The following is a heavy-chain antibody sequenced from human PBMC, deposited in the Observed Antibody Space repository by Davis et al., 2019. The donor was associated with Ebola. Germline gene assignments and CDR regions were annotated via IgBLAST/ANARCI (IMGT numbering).Heavy chain of an antibody. CDR2: VNCRSGVT. CDR3: AREMYATGHASDI. Sequence: ASVKVSCKASGYTFVEHYVHWVRQAPGQGFEWMGRVNCRSGVTDLAQNFQGRVTMTRDTSINTAYMEMRSLTSDDTALYYCAREMYATGHASDIWCQGTMVTVSS. V-gene: IGHV1-2*06. D-gene: IGHD1-14*01. CDR1: GYTFVEHY. J-gene: IGHJ3*02.